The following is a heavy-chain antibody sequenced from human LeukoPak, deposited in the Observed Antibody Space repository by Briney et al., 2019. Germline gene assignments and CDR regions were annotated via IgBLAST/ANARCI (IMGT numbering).Heavy chain of an antibody. CDR3: ATRPKFMSTYFDL. V-gene: IGHV4-4*07. D-gene: IGHD5/OR15-5a*01. Sequence: PSETPSLTCTVSSGSINSYYWTWIRQPAGKGLEWLGRVYTSGSPNYNPSLKGRVTMSLDTSKNQFSLKLRSVTAADTAVYYCATRPKFMSTYFDLWGRGTLVTVSS. J-gene: IGHJ2*01. CDR2: VYTSGSP. CDR1: SGSINSYY.